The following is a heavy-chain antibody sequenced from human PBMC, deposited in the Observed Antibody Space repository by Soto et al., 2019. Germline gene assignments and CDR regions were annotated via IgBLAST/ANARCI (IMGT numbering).Heavy chain of an antibody. CDR1: GFTFGVFD. V-gene: IGHV3-13*01. J-gene: IGHJ4*02. CDR2: IGTAGDT. D-gene: IGHD2-21*01. Sequence: GGSLRLSCEPSGFTFGVFDMHWVRQPTGKGLEWVSTIGTAGDTYYAVSVKGRFTISRDNAKNSLSLQMNSLRAGDTAVYFWASGEEVGDHVFDSWGQGTQVTVSS. CDR3: ASGEEVGDHVFDS.